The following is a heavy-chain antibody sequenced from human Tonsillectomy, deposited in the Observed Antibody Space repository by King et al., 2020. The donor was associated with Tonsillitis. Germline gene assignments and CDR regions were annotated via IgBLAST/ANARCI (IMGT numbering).Heavy chain of an antibody. V-gene: IGHV3-30*18. Sequence: VQLVESGGGVVQPGRSLRLSCAASGFTFSSYGMHWVRQAPGKGLEWVAVISYDGSNKYYADSVKGRFTISRDNSKNTLYLQMNSLRAEDTAVYYCAKERRPSGGDLYYYYYGMDVWGQGTTVTVSS. CDR1: GFTFSSYG. CDR3: AKERRPSGGDLYYYYYGMDV. CDR2: ISYDGSNK. J-gene: IGHJ6*02. D-gene: IGHD2-21*02.